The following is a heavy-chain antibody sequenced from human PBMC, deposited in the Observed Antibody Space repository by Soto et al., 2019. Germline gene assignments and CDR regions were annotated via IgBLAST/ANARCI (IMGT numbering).Heavy chain of an antibody. CDR2: IYYSESN. CDR3: ARFGTLGPTGFDY. Sequence: QVQLQESGPGLVKPSQTLSLTCTVSGGSISSGGSYWSWIRQHPGKGLEWIGYIYYSESNYYNPSHQSRVTISVDTSKNQFSLNLSSVTAADTAMYYCARFGTLGPTGFDYWGPGTLVTVSS. J-gene: IGHJ4*02. D-gene: IGHD1-1*01. V-gene: IGHV4-31*03. CDR1: GGSISSGGSY.